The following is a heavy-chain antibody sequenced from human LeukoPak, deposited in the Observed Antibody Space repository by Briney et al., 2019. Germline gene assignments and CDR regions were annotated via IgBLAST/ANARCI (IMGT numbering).Heavy chain of an antibody. CDR2: IYYSGSS. D-gene: IGHD2-15*01. CDR1: GGSINNYY. Sequence: SETLSLTCTVSGGSINNYYWSWIRQPPGKGLEWIGYIYYSGSSNYNPSLKSRVTISVDTSKNQFSVKLSSVTAADTAVYYCARGVVAARFWFDPWGQGTLVTVSS. CDR3: ARGVVAARFWFDP. V-gene: IGHV4-59*01. J-gene: IGHJ5*02.